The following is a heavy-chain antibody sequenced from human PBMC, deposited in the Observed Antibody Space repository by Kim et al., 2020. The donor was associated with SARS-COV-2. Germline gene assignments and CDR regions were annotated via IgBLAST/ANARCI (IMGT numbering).Heavy chain of an antibody. CDR1: GDSISSSY. CDR3: ARDWGYCSSTSCRPTDYSYYGMDV. J-gene: IGHJ6*02. V-gene: IGHV4-59*01. D-gene: IGHD2-2*01. Sequence: SETLSLTCTVSGDSISSSYWSWIRQPPGKGLEWIGYIYYSGSTNYNPSLKSRVTISVDTSKNQFSLRLRSVTAADTAVYYCARDWGYCSSTSCRPTDYSYYGMDVWGQGTTVTVSS. CDR2: IYYSGST.